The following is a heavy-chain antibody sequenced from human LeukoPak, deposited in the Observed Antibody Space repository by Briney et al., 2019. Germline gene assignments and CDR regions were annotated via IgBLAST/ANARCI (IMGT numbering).Heavy chain of an antibody. CDR1: GYTFTGYY. J-gene: IGHJ3*02. CDR2: INPNTGGT. Sequence: ASVKVSCKASGYTFTGYYIFWVRQAPGQGLEWMGWINPNTGGTNYAQKFQGRVTMTRDRAISTAYMELSRLRSDDTALYYCTRGYNWNYQNAFDIWGQGTMVTVSS. V-gene: IGHV1-2*02. D-gene: IGHD1-7*01. CDR3: TRGYNWNYQNAFDI.